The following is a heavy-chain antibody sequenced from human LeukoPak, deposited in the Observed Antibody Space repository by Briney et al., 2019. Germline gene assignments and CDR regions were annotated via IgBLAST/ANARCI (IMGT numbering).Heavy chain of an antibody. V-gene: IGHV3-9*03. CDR1: GFTFDDYA. J-gene: IGHJ4*02. D-gene: IGHD2-2*01. Sequence: GRSLRLSCAASGFTFDDYATHWVRQAPGKGLEWVSGISWNSGSIGYADSVKGRFTISRDNAKNSLYLQMNSLRAEDMALYYCAKAVSYDCSSTSCYFDYWGQGTLVTVSS. CDR2: ISWNSGSI. CDR3: AKAVSYDCSSTSCYFDY.